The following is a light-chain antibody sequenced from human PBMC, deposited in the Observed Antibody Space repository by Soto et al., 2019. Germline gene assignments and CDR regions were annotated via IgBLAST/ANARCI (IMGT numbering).Light chain of an antibody. J-gene: IGLJ3*02. V-gene: IGLV1-40*01. CDR1: NSNIGAGYD. CDR2: GNS. CDR3: QSYDSSLSGWV. Sequence: QSVLTQPPSVSGAPGQRVTISCTGYNSNIGAGYDVHWYQQLPGTAPKLLIYGNSNRPSGVPDRFSASKSGTSASLAITGLQAEDEADYYCQSYDSSLSGWVFGGATKLTVL.